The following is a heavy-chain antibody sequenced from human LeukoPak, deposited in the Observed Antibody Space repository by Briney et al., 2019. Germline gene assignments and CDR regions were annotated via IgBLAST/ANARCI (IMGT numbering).Heavy chain of an antibody. CDR2: IISNGEST. J-gene: IGHJ4*02. Sequence: PGGSLRLSCSASGFTFSGYAMHWVRQAPGKGLEYVSVIISNGESTYYSDSVKDGFTISRDNSKNTLYLQMSSLRAEDTAVYYCVKSGSTWYLFDYWGQGTLVTVSS. CDR1: GFTFSGYA. V-gene: IGHV3-64*03. CDR3: VKSGSTWYLFDY. D-gene: IGHD6-13*01.